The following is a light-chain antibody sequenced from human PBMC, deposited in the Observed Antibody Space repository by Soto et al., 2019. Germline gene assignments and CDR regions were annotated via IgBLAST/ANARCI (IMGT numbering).Light chain of an antibody. CDR1: QSVSNNY. Sequence: EIMLTQSPGTLSLSPGERATLSCRASQSVSNNYLAWYQQKPGQAPRLLIYGASNRAIGIPDRFSGSGSGTDFTLTISRLEPEDSAVYYCQQYGRSPRTFGQGTKVDIK. CDR2: GAS. V-gene: IGKV3-20*01. J-gene: IGKJ1*01. CDR3: QQYGRSPRT.